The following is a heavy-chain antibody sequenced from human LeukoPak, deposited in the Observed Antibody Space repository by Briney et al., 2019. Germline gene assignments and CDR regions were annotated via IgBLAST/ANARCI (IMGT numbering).Heavy chain of an antibody. Sequence: PSETLSLTCAASGVSINDYYWNWIRQSPGKGLEWIGEISHTEGTRYNPSPESGLTISVGMTENKLPERLIFVTAVDTAVYYCARIRCGHSGSVCYNHWGLGTLVTVSS. CDR2: ISHTEGT. V-gene: IGHV4-34*01. CDR1: GVSINDYY. D-gene: IGHD3-9*01. CDR3: ARIRCGHSGSVCYNH. J-gene: IGHJ1*01.